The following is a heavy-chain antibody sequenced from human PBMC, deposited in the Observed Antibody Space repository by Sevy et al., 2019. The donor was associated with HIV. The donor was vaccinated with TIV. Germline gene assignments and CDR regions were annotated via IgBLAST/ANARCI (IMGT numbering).Heavy chain of an antibody. D-gene: IGHD6-25*01. CDR1: GFSFSDYY. V-gene: IGHV3-11*01. Sequence: GGSLRLSCAASGFSFSDYYMTWIRQAPGKGLEWVSYISGSTNAIFYADSVKGRFIISRGNTKKSLYLRMNTLRAEDTAVYYCARVGLAASGGGFGAFDMWGQGTMVTVSS. J-gene: IGHJ3*02. CDR2: ISGSTNAI. CDR3: ARVGLAASGGGFGAFDM.